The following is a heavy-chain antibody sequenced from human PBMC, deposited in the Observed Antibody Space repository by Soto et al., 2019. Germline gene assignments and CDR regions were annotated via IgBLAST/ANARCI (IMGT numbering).Heavy chain of an antibody. Sequence: QVQLVQSGAEVKKPGSSVKVSCKASGGTFSSYAISWVRQAPGQGLEWMGGIIPIFGTANYAQKFQGRVTITADESTSTAYMELSSLRSEDTAVYYCARDSPRWSSGWGKAAFDIWGQGTMVTVSS. CDR1: GGTFSSYA. J-gene: IGHJ3*02. D-gene: IGHD6-19*01. CDR3: ARDSPRWSSGWGKAAFDI. CDR2: IIPIFGTA. V-gene: IGHV1-69*12.